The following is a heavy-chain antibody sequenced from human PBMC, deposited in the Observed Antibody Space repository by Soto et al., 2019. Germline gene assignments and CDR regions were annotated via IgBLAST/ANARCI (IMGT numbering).Heavy chain of an antibody. V-gene: IGHV1-8*01. CDR1: GYTFTSYD. Sequence: ASVKVSCKASGYTFTSYDINWVRQATGQGLEWKGWMNPNSGNTGYAQKFQGRVTMTRNTSISTAYMELSSLRSEDTAVYYCASSLAFSSGWVHDAFDIWGQGTMVTVSS. J-gene: IGHJ3*02. D-gene: IGHD6-19*01. CDR3: ASSLAFSSGWVHDAFDI. CDR2: MNPNSGNT.